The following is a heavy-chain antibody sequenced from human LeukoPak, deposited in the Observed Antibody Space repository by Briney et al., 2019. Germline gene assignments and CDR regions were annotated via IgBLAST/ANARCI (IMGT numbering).Heavy chain of an antibody. V-gene: IGHV3-33*06. CDR1: GFTFSSYG. CDR3: AKVPRYCSGGSCYAGYFEY. Sequence: PGGSLRLSCAASGFTFSSYGMHWVRQAPGKGLEWVAVIWYDGSNKYYADSVKGRFTISRDNSKNTLYLQMNSLRAEDTAVYYCAKVPRYCSGGSCYAGYFEYWGQGTLVTVPS. CDR2: IWYDGSNK. J-gene: IGHJ4*02. D-gene: IGHD2-15*01.